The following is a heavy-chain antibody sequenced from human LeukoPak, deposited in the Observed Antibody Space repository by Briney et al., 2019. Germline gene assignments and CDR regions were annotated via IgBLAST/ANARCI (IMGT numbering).Heavy chain of an antibody. Sequence: PGGSLRLSCAASGFTFSSYSMNWVRQAPGKGLEWVSSISSSSSYIYYADSVKGRFTISRDNAKNSLYLQMNSLRAEDTAVYYCARGGTRGAAANDYWGQGTLVTVSS. V-gene: IGHV3-21*01. CDR2: ISSSSSYI. CDR3: ARGGTRGAAANDY. CDR1: GFTFSSYS. D-gene: IGHD6-13*01. J-gene: IGHJ4*02.